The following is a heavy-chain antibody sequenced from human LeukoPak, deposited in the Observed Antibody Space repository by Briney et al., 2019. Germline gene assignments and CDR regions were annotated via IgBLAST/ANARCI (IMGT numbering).Heavy chain of an antibody. CDR2: ISSSSSYI. Sequence: KPGGSLRLSCAASGFTFSSYSMNWVRQAPGKGLEWVSSISSSSSYIYYADSVKGRFTISRDNAKTSLYLQMNSLRAEDTAVYYCARGLRYYYYYGMDVWGQGTTVTVSS. V-gene: IGHV3-21*04. J-gene: IGHJ6*02. CDR3: ARGLRYYYYYGMDV. CDR1: GFTFSSYS. D-gene: IGHD3-16*01.